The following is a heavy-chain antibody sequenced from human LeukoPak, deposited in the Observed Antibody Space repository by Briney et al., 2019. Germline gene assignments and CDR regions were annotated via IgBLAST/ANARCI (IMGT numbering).Heavy chain of an antibody. CDR1: GYTFTSYG. CDR2: ISAYNGDT. D-gene: IGHD2-2*01. Sequence: ASVKVSCKAAGYTFTSYGVTWVRQAPGQGLEWMGWISAYNGDTKYAQKFQGRVTMTTGTTTGTAYVEVRSLRSDDTAVYYCARDSVVVPASAHYYYMDVWGKGTTVTVSS. J-gene: IGHJ6*03. V-gene: IGHV1-18*01. CDR3: ARDSVVVPASAHYYYMDV.